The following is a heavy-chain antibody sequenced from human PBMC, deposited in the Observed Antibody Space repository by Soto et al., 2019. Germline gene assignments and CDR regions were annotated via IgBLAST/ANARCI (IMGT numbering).Heavy chain of an antibody. CDR3: ARIIGDCSGGSCYYALFDP. CDR2: IYYSGST. Sequence: SETLSLTCTVSGGSISSYYWSWIRQPPGKGLEWIGYIYYSGSTNYNPSLKSRVTISVDTSKNQFSLKLSSVTAADTAVYYCARIIGDCSGGSCYYALFDPWGQGTLVTVSS. J-gene: IGHJ5*02. CDR1: GGSISSYY. V-gene: IGHV4-59*01. D-gene: IGHD2-15*01.